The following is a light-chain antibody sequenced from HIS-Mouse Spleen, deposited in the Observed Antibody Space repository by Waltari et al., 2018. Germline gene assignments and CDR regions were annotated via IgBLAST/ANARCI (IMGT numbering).Light chain of an antibody. CDR3: QVWDSSGDHVV. V-gene: IGLV3-21*03. CDR1: NIGSKS. CDR2: DDS. Sequence: SYVLTQPPSVSVAPGKTARITCGGNNIGSKSVHWYQQKPGKAPVLGVYDDSDRPSGIPERVSGSNSGNTATLTIRRVEAGDEADYYCQVWDSSGDHVVFGGGTKLTVL. J-gene: IGLJ2*01.